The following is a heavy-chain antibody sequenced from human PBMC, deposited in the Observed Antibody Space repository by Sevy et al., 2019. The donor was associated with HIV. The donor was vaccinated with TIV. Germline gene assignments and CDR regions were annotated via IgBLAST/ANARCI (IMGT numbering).Heavy chain of an antibody. CDR2: ISRHNYKT. V-gene: IGHV1-18*04. D-gene: IGHD5-18*01. J-gene: IGHJ4*02. CDR3: ARGVSRLICNSPYFVS. Sequence: ASVKVSCKTSGYTFDNFDITWVRQAPGQGLESMGWISRHNYKTTSAQRLQDRVTLTTDTSTTTAYLELRNLRPDDTAVYYCARGVSRLICNSPYFVSWGQGTQVTVSS. CDR1: GYTFDNFD.